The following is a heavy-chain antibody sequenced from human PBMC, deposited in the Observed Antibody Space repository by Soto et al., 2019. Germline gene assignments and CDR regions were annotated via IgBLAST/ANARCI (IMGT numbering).Heavy chain of an antibody. CDR3: ARDPSITIFGVVSQGWFDP. Sequence: SVKVSCKASGGTFSSYAISWVRQAAGQGLEWMGGIIPIFGTANYAQKCQGRVTITADESTSTAYMELSSLRSEDTAVYYCARDPSITIFGVVSQGWFDPWGQGPLVTVSS. CDR2: IIPIFGTA. V-gene: IGHV1-69*13. J-gene: IGHJ5*02. D-gene: IGHD3-3*01. CDR1: GGTFSSYA.